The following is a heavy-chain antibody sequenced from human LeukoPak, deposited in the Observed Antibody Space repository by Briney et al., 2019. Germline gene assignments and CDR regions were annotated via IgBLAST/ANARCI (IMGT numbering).Heavy chain of an antibody. J-gene: IGHJ4*02. V-gene: IGHV5-51*01. CDR2: IYPGDSDT. CDR3: ARLQQLMGRDFDY. CDR1: GYSFTSYW. Sequence: GASLQISCKGSGYSFTSYWIGWVRRMPGKGLEWMGIIYPGDSDTRYSPSFQGQVTISADKSISTAYLQWSSLKASDTAMYYCARLQQLMGRDFDYWGQGTLVTVSS. D-gene: IGHD6-13*01.